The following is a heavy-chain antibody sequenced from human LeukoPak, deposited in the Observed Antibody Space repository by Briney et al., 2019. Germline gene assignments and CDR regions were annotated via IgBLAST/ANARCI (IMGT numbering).Heavy chain of an antibody. CDR2: INPSGGST. CDR1: GYTFTSYY. D-gene: IGHD1-26*01. CDR3: ARDRSVVAVGAYFDY. V-gene: IGHV1-46*01. J-gene: IGHJ4*02. Sequence: ASLKVSCKASGYTFTSYYMHWVRQAPGQGLEWMGIINPSGGSTSYAQKFQGRVTMTRDTSTSTVYMELSSLRSEDTAVYYCARDRSVVAVGAYFDYWGQGTLVTVSS.